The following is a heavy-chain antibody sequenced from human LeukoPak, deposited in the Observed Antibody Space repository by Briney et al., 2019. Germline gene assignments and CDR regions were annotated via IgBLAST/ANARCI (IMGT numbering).Heavy chain of an antibody. CDR2: VDPSESYT. J-gene: IGHJ3*02. V-gene: IGHV5-10-1*01. Sequence: GESLKISCKGSGYSFTSYWISWVSQMPGIGLEWMGRVDPSESYTNYSPSFQGHVSISADKSISTAYLQWRSLKASDTAMYYCASLFRDDVFDIWGQGTMVTVSS. CDR1: GYSFTSYW. D-gene: IGHD3-10*01. CDR3: ASLFRDDVFDI.